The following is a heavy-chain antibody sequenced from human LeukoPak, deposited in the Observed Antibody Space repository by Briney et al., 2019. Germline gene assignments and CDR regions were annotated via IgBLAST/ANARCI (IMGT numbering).Heavy chain of an antibody. CDR1: GVSISSYF. CDR3: ARSMIRSNAFDL. CDR2: IYHSGST. V-gene: IGHV4-59*08. D-gene: IGHD3-22*01. J-gene: IGHJ3*01. Sequence: SETLSLTCAVSGVSISSYFWSWIRQPPGQGLEWIGYIYHSGSTHYNPSLKSRVTISVDTSKNQFSLKLSSVTAADTAMYYCARSMIRSNAFDLWGQGTMVTVSS.